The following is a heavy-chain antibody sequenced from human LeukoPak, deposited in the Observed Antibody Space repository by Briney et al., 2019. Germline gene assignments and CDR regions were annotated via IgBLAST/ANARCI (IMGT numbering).Heavy chain of an antibody. CDR1: GFTFSSFS. Sequence: GGSLRLSCAASGFTFSSFSMNWVRQAPGKGLEWVSTLSTSGAATYYADSVKGRFTISRDNSQNTLYLQMSGLRAEDTAIYYCAKGTGDTAYYFDFWGQGVLVTVSS. V-gene: IGHV3-23*01. CDR3: AKGTGDTAYYFDF. D-gene: IGHD7-27*01. J-gene: IGHJ4*02. CDR2: LSTSGAAT.